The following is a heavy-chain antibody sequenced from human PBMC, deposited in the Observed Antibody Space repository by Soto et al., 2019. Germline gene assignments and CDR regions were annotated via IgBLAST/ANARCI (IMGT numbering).Heavy chain of an antibody. CDR1: GFTFSSCA. D-gene: IGHD2-2*02. V-gene: IGHV3-23*01. J-gene: IGHJ4*02. Sequence: PGGSLRLSCAASGFTFSSCAMAWVRQAPGTGLEWVAGISGGGYSTYYADSVKGRFTISRDNSNNTLFLQMNSLRVEDTAIYYCAKQAGYTSDPFDSWGQGTLVTVSS. CDR3: AKQAGYTSDPFDS. CDR2: ISGGGYST.